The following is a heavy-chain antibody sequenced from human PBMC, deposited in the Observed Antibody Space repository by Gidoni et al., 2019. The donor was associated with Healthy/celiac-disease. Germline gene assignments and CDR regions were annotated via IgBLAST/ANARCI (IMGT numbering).Heavy chain of an antibody. J-gene: IGHJ6*02. CDR3: ARDDSLVGGNTLVDYYYGMDV. Sequence: QVQLVQSGAEVKKPGSSVKVSCKASGGTFSSYAISWVRQAPGQGLEWMGGIIPIFGTANYAQKFQGRVTITADKSTSTAYMELSSLRSEDTAVYYCARDDSLVGGNTLVDYYYGMDVWGQGTTVTVSS. CDR2: IIPIFGTA. D-gene: IGHD2-15*01. V-gene: IGHV1-69*06. CDR1: GGTFSSYA.